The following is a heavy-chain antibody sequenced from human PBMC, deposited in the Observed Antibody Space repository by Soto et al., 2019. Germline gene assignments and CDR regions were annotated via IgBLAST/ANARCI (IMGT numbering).Heavy chain of an antibody. D-gene: IGHD6-13*01. J-gene: IGHJ3*02. Sequence: GGSLRLSCAASGFTFSSYAMSWVRQAPGKGLEWVSAISGSGGSTYYADSVKGRFTISRDNSKNTLYLQMNSLRAEDTAVYYCAKDFGDPYSSSYDAFDIWGQGTMVTVSS. CDR1: GFTFSSYA. CDR3: AKDFGDPYSSSYDAFDI. V-gene: IGHV3-23*01. CDR2: ISGSGGST.